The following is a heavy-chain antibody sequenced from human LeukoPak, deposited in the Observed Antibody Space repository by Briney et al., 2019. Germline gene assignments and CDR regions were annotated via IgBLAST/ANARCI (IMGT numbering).Heavy chain of an antibody. CDR2: INPSGGST. CDR3: ARTSYYSSSLN. V-gene: IGHV1-46*01. Sequence: ASVKVSCKASGYTFTSYYMHWVRQAPGQGLEWMGVINPSGGSTSYAQKFQGRVTMTRDTSISIAYMELSRLTSDDTAVYYCARTSYYSSSLNWGQGTLVTVSS. D-gene: IGHD6-13*01. J-gene: IGHJ4*02. CDR1: GYTFTSYY.